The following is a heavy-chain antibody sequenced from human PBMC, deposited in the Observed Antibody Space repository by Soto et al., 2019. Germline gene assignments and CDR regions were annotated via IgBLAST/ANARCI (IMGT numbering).Heavy chain of an antibody. J-gene: IGHJ4*02. CDR2: INHSGST. CDR3: ARSYDSSGYYYGGPIGY. V-gene: IGHV4-34*01. D-gene: IGHD3-22*01. CDR1: GGSFSGYY. Sequence: SETLSLTCAVYGGSFSGYYWSWIRQPPGKGLGWIGEINHSGSTNYNPSLKSRVTISVDTSKNQFSLKLSSVTAADTAVYYCARSYDSSGYYYGGPIGYWGQGTLVTVSS.